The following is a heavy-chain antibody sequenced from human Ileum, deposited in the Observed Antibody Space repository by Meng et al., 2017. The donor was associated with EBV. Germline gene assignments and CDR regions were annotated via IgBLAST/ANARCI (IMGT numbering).Heavy chain of an antibody. CDR3: AMGPDYAKTGY. CDR2: ICYTDYT. J-gene: IGHJ4*02. Sequence: LLLPEPGHGLRNASRASLSPGRCRGGSISSSNFRWGVIRQPPGKWLEWIPIICYTDYTYYNPSLKSRVTISADKSKNQFSLRLNSLTAADTAVYYCAMGPDYAKTGYWGQGTLVTVSS. V-gene: IGHV4-39*01. CDR1: GGSISSSNFR. D-gene: IGHD4-17*01.